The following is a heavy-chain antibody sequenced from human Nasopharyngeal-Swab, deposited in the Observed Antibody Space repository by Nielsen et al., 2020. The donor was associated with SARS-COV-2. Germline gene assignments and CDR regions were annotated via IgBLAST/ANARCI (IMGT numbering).Heavy chain of an antibody. CDR1: GFTFSSHW. J-gene: IGHJ4*02. D-gene: IGHD2-2*01. CDR2: ISEDGSIT. Sequence: GESLKISCAASGFTFSSHWMHWVRQAPGKGLVWVSRISEDGSITTSADSVKGRFTISRDNAKNTLFLQMHSLRADDTAIYYCASQLGHPDSWGQGTLVTVSS. V-gene: IGHV3-74*01. CDR3: ASQLGHPDS.